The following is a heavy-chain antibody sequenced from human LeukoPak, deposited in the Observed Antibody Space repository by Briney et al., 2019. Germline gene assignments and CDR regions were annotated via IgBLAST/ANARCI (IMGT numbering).Heavy chain of an antibody. J-gene: IGHJ6*03. V-gene: IGHV1-69*13. CDR1: GGTFSSYA. D-gene: IGHD2-2*01. CDR3: ASNYCSSTSCQSDYYYYMDV. CDR2: IIPIFGIA. Sequence: ASVKVSCKASGGTFSSYAISWVRQAPGQGLEWMGGIIPIFGIANYAQKFQGRVTITADESTSTAYMELSSLRSEDTAVYYCASNYCSSTSCQSDYYYYMDVWGKGTTVTVSS.